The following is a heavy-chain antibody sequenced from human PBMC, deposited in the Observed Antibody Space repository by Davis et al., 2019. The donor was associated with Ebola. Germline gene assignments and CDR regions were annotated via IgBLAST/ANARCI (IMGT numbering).Heavy chain of an antibody. D-gene: IGHD3-10*01. Sequence: GESLKISCAAPGFTISAYGMHWVRQAPGKGLEWVAYIRYDGSNKYYADSVKGRFTISRDNSKNTLYLQMNSLRAEDTAVYYCAKDLYYYGSGRYSTFEYWGQGTLVTVSS. CDR1: GFTISAYG. J-gene: IGHJ4*02. V-gene: IGHV3-30*02. CDR2: IRYDGSNK. CDR3: AKDLYYYGSGRYSTFEY.